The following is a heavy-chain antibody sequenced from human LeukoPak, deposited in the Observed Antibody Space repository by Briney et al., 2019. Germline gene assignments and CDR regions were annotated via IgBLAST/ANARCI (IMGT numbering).Heavy chain of an antibody. Sequence: PGGSLRLSCAASGFTFSSYAMHWVRQAPGKGLDWVAVISYDGSNKYYADSVKGRFTISRDNSKNTLYLQMNSLRAEDTAVYYCARDREALWFAVYYFDYWGQGTLVTVSS. CDR3: ARDREALWFAVYYFDY. D-gene: IGHD3-10*01. CDR1: GFTFSSYA. V-gene: IGHV3-30-3*01. J-gene: IGHJ4*02. CDR2: ISYDGSNK.